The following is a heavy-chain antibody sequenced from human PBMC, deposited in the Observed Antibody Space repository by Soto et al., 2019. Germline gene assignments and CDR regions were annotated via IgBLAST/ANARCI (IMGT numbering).Heavy chain of an antibody. CDR3: ARLDYYDILTGHPTTWSDP. D-gene: IGHD3-9*01. CDR2: IYPGDSDT. CDR1: GYSFTSYW. V-gene: IGHV5-51*01. J-gene: IGHJ5*02. Sequence: GESLKISCKGSGYSFTSYWIGWVRQMPGKGLEWMGIIYPGDSDTRYSPSFQGQVTISADKSISTAYLQWSSLKASDTAMYYCARLDYYDILTGHPTTWSDPWGKGTLVPVSS.